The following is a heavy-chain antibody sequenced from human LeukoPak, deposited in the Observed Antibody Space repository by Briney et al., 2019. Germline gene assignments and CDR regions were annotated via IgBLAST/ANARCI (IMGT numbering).Heavy chain of an antibody. J-gene: IGHJ2*01. CDR2: INHSGST. Sequence: SETLSLTCTVSGYSISSGYYWGWIRQPPGKGLEWIGEINHSGSTNYNPSLKSRVTISVDTSKNQFSLKLSSVTAADTAVYYCARSGRRWRYPPSYFDLWGRGTLVTVSS. CDR1: GYSISSGYY. V-gene: IGHV4-38-2*02. D-gene: IGHD5-24*01. CDR3: ARSGRRWRYPPSYFDL.